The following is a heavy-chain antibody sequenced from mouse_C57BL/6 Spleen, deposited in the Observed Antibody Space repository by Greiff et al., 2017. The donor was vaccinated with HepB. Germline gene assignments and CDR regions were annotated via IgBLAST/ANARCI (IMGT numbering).Heavy chain of an antibody. CDR3: ERDLDGRGFAY. J-gene: IGHJ3*01. V-gene: IGHV5-4*01. Sequence: EVQLVESGGGLVKPGGSLKLSCAASGFTFSSYAMSWVRQTPEKRLEWVATISDGGSYTYYPDNVKGRFTISRDNAKNNLYLQMSHLKSEDTAMYYCERDLDGRGFAYWGQGTLVTVSA. CDR1: GFTFSSYA. CDR2: ISDGGSYT. D-gene: IGHD2-3*01.